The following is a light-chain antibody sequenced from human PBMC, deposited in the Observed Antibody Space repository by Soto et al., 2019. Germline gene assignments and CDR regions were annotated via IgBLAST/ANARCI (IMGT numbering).Light chain of an antibody. V-gene: IGLV2-14*01. J-gene: IGLJ3*02. CDR2: EVS. Sequence: QSVLTQPASVSGSPGQSITISCTGTSSDVGDYNYVSWYQQHPGKAPKLMIYEVSNRPSGISNRFSGSKSGNTASLTISGLQAEDEADYYCTSYTSSSTWLFGGGTQLTV. CDR1: SSDVGDYNY. CDR3: TSYTSSSTWL.